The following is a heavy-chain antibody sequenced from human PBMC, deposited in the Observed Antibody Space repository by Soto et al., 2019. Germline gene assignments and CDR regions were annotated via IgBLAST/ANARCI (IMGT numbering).Heavy chain of an antibody. CDR2: SSGGGGST. J-gene: IGHJ3*01. CDR1: GFTFGNYG. CDR3: AKGFIVVVTVLRPDDAFDV. V-gene: IGHV3-23*01. Sequence: DVQLLESGGGLVQPGGSLRLSSAASGFTFGNYGINWGSQAPGKGLEWVSGSSGGGGSTYYADYVKGRFTVSRDRSKKSVFLEMNTLRAEDTAVYYCAKGFIVVVTVLRPDDAFDVWGQGTLVTVSS. D-gene: IGHD2-21*02.